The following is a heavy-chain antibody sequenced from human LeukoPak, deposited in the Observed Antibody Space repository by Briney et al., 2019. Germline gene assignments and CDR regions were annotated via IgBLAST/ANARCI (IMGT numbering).Heavy chain of an antibody. J-gene: IGHJ4*02. V-gene: IGHV1-8*02. D-gene: IGHD2-8*01. CDR1: GYTFTSYD. CDR2: MNPNSGNT. CDR3: ASSYCTNGVCNDY. Sequence: ASVKVSCKASGYTFTSYDINWVRQATGQGLEWMGWMNPNSGNTGYAQKFQGRVTMTEDTSTDTAYMELSSLRSEDTAVYYCASSYCTNGVCNDYWGQGTLVTVSS.